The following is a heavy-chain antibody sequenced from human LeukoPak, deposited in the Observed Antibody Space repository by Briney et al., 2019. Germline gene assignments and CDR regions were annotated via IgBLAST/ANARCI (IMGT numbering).Heavy chain of an antibody. D-gene: IGHD1-1*01. CDR2: INPSGSTT. J-gene: IGHJ5*01. CDR3: ARETSDS. V-gene: IGHV1-46*01. Sequence: ASVKVSCKASGYTFTSYFMHWVRQAPGQGLEWLGMINPSGSTTTYAQKFQGRVTMTRDTSTSTVYMELSSLRSEDTAVYYCARETSDSWGQGTLVTVSA. CDR1: GYTFTSYF.